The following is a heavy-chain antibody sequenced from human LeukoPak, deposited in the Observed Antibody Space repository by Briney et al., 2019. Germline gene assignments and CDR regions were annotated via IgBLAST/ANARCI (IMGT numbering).Heavy chain of an antibody. V-gene: IGHV4-59*01. D-gene: IGHD6-13*01. CDR3: AREEGSSWSAFDY. CDR2: VYYTGST. CDR1: GGSIYSSY. Sequence: SETLSLXCKVSGGSIYSSYWTWIRQPPGKGLEWIGYVYYTGSTIYNPSLKSRVLISLDTSKDQFSLILASVTAADTAVYYCAREEGSSWSAFDYWGQGNLVTVSS. J-gene: IGHJ4*02.